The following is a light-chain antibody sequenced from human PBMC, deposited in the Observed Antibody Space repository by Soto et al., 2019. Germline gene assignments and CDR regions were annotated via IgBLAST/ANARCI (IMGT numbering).Light chain of an antibody. CDR2: EVT. V-gene: IGLV2-14*01. CDR3: SSYTGSTSYV. CDR1: SSDVGGYNS. Sequence: QSALTQPASVSGSRGQSITISCTGTSSDVGGYNSVSWYQLHPGKAPKLIIYEVTNRTSGVSHRFSGSKSGNTASLTISGLQAEDETDYYCSSYTGSTSYVFGTGTKLTVL. J-gene: IGLJ1*01.